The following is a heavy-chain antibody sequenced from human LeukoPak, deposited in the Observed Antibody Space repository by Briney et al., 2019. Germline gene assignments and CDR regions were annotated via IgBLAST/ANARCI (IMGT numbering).Heavy chain of an antibody. Sequence: ASVKVSCKASGFTFTNYFMHWVRQAPGQGLEWMGLINPSGSSANYAQKFQGRVTMTRDMSTSTVYMELSSLRSEDTAVYYCARSGGDSYGNEIDYWGQGTLVTVSS. D-gene: IGHD5-18*01. CDR3: ARSGGDSYGNEIDY. V-gene: IGHV1-46*01. J-gene: IGHJ4*02. CDR2: INPSGSSA. CDR1: GFTFTNYF.